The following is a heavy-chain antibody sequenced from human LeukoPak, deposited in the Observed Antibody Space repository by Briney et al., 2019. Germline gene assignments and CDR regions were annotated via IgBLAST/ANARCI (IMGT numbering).Heavy chain of an antibody. V-gene: IGHV3-21*01. CDR3: ARDQYVGIAAAGNSFDY. CDR1: GFTFSSYS. D-gene: IGHD6-13*01. J-gene: IGHJ4*02. Sequence: GGSLRLSCAASGFTFSSYSMNWVRQAPGKGLEWVSSISSSSSYIYYADSVKGRFTISRDNAKNSLYLQMNSLRAEDTAVYYCARDQYVGIAAAGNSFDYWGQGTLVTVSS. CDR2: ISSSSSYI.